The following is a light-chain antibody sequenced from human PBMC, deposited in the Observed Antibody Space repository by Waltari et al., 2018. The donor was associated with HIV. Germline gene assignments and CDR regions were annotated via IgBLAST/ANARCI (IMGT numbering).Light chain of an antibody. Sequence: HSALTQPASVSGSPGQSITISCTGTSSNVGTYNLVSWYQQHPGKAPPLLIYEVKRRPPGLSDRFSGSKAGNTASLTVAGLQAEDEAIYYCCSYAGSDTLVFGGGTSLTIL. CDR3: CSYAGSDTLV. V-gene: IGLV2-23*02. CDR1: SSNVGTYNL. CDR2: EVK. J-gene: IGLJ3*02.